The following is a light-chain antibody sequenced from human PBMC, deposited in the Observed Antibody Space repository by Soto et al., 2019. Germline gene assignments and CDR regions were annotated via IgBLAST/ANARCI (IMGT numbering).Light chain of an antibody. CDR3: QHYGISPH. J-gene: IGKJ5*01. Sequence: EIVLTQSACTLSWSPGERATLSCETSQSRGSNFLAWYQHKAGQAPRLLIYASSNRATGIPDRFSGSESGTDSTLTINRLEPEDFAVYYWQHYGISPHFGQGTQLEIK. CDR2: ASS. CDR1: QSRGSNF. V-gene: IGKV3-20*01.